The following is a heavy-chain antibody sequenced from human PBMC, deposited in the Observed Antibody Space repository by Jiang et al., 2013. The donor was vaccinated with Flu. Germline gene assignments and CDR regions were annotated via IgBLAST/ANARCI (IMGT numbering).Heavy chain of an antibody. J-gene: IGHJ4*02. D-gene: IGHD2-21*02. CDR1: GYTFTSYA. CDR2: INAGNGNT. V-gene: IGHV1-3*01. Sequence: GAEVKKPGASVKVSCKASGYTFTSYAMHWVRQAPGQRLEWMGWINAGNGNTKYSQKFQGRVTITRDTSASTAYMELSSLRSEDTAVYYCARGVTPWASFDYWGQGTLVTVSS. CDR3: ARGVTPWASFDY.